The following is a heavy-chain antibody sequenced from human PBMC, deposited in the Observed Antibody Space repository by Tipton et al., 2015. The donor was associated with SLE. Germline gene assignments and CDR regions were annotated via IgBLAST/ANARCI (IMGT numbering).Heavy chain of an antibody. D-gene: IGHD1-26*01. CDR1: GGSISSHY. Sequence: TLSLTCTVSGGSISSHYWSWIRQPPGKGLEWIGYIYYSGSTNYNPSLKSRVTISVDTSKNQFSLKLSSVTAADTAVYYCARDVGAFFDIWGQGTMVTVSS. CDR3: ARDVGAFFDI. CDR2: IYYSGST. J-gene: IGHJ3*02. V-gene: IGHV4-59*11.